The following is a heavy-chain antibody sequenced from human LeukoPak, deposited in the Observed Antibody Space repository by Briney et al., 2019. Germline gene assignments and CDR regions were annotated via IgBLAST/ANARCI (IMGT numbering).Heavy chain of an antibody. CDR3: AQDLYGS. CDR2: ISYDGSIK. Sequence: PGGSLRLSCAASGFTFSSYGMHWVRQAPGKGLEWVAVISYDGSIKYYADSVKGRFTISRDNSKNTLYLQMNSLRAEDTAFYYCAQDLYGSGGQGTLVTVSS. D-gene: IGHD3-10*01. J-gene: IGHJ4*02. CDR1: GFTFSSYG. V-gene: IGHV3-30*18.